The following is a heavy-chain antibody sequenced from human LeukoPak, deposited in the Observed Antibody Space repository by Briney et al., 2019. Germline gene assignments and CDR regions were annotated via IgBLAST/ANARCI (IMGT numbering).Heavy chain of an antibody. Sequence: GGSLRLSCAASGFTFNIYGMHRVRQAPGKGLEWVAFIWYDGSKKYYADSVKGRFTISRDNSKNMVSLEMNSLRTEDTAVYYCAKDVNAYCSGDCSDYWGQGTLVTVSS. CDR1: GFTFNIYG. CDR3: AKDVNAYCSGDCSDY. V-gene: IGHV3-30*02. CDR2: IWYDGSKK. D-gene: IGHD2-21*01. J-gene: IGHJ4*02.